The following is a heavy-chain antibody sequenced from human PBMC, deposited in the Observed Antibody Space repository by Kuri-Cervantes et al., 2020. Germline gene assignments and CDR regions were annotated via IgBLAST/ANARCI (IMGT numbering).Heavy chain of an antibody. CDR2: VNPNSGKT. J-gene: IGHJ4*02. Sequence: ASVKVSCKTSGYTFTCYGINWVRQATGQGLEWMGWVNPNSGKTNYAQKFQGRVTMTRKTSISTAYMELSSLRSEDTAVYYCARDRREVVSSTPGYDWGQGTLVTVSS. CDR3: ARDRREVVSSTPGYD. CDR1: GYTFTCYG. V-gene: IGHV1-8*02. D-gene: IGHD2-15*01.